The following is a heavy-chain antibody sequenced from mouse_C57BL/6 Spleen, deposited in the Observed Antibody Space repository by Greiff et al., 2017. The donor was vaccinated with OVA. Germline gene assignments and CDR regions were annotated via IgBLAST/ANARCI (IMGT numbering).Heavy chain of an antibody. CDR3: ARSYYGSSPGYFDV. Sequence: EVMLVESGGDLVKPGGSLKLSCAASGFTFSSYGMSWVRQTPDKRLEWVATISSGGSYTYYPDSVKGRFTISRDNAKNTLYLQMSSLKSEDTAMYYCARSYYGSSPGYFDVWGTGTTVTVSS. V-gene: IGHV5-6*01. J-gene: IGHJ1*03. CDR2: ISSGGSYT. D-gene: IGHD1-1*01. CDR1: GFTFSSYG.